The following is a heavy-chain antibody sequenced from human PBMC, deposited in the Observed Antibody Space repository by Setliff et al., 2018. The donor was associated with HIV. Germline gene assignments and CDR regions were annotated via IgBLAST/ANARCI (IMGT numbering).Heavy chain of an antibody. J-gene: IGHJ4*02. CDR3: ARSSRVNCGGDCYLFDY. V-gene: IGHV4-4*07. Sequence: PSETLSLTCTVSGGSISNYYWSWIRQPAGTGLELIGRIQTSGRTNNNPSLKSRVTMSVDTSKNPFSLILTSVTAADTAVYYCARSSRVNCGGDCYLFDYWGQGTPVTVSS. D-gene: IGHD2-21*02. CDR2: IQTSGRT. CDR1: GGSISNYY.